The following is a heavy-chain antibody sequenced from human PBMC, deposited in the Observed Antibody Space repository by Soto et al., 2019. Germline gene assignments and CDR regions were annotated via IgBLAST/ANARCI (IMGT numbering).Heavy chain of an antibody. CDR2: IYYSGST. CDR1: GGSISSYY. J-gene: IGHJ5*02. D-gene: IGHD2-8*01. V-gene: IGHV4-59*08. Sequence: SETLSLTCTVSGGSISSYYWSWIQQPPGKGLEWIGYIYYSGSTNYNPSLKSRVTISVDTSKNQFSLKLSSVTAADTAVYYCARHGYAGDNWFDPWGQGTLVTVSS. CDR3: ARHGYAGDNWFDP.